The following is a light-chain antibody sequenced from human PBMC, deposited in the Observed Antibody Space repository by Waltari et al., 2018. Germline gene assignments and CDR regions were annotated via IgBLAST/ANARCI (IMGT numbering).Light chain of an antibody. CDR3: MVITHWHPSRA. J-gene: IGKJ4*01. V-gene: IGKV2-30*01. Sequence: DVVMTQSPLSLPVTLGQRASISCKSSQSLPYSDGNTYLIWCHQRPGQSPRRLIYKFSNRQSGVPDRFAGSGSGTDFTLTISREEAEDVGTYCFMVITHWHPSRAFGGGTKVEIK. CDR1: QSLPYSDGNTY. CDR2: KFS.